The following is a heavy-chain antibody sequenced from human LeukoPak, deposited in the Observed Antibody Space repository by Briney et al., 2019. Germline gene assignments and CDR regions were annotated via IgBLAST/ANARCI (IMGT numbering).Heavy chain of an antibody. CDR1: GFTFSSYA. D-gene: IGHD3-22*01. CDR2: ISSGDST. V-gene: IGHV3-23*01. Sequence: PGASLRLSCAASGFTFSSYAMNWVRQVAGEGLKWVSTISSGDSTYYADSVKGRFTISRDNSKKTLYLQMNSLRAEDTAVYYCATHPSRYYYDSSGYAKYWGQGTLVTVSS. J-gene: IGHJ4*02. CDR3: ATHPSRYYYDSSGYAKY.